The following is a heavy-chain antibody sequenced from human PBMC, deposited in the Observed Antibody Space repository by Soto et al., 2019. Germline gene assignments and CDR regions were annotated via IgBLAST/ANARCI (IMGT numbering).Heavy chain of an antibody. CDR2: IYYSGST. CDR3: ASNKGQWLVGYYYYYMDV. V-gene: IGHV4-59*08. Sequence: QVQLQESGPGLVKPSETLSLTCTVSGGSISSYYWSWIRQPPGKGLEWIGYIYYSGSTNYNPSLKSRVTISVDTSKNQFSLKLSSVTAADPAVYYCASNKGQWLVGYYYYYMDVWGKGTTVTVSS. D-gene: IGHD6-19*01. CDR1: GGSISSYY. J-gene: IGHJ6*03.